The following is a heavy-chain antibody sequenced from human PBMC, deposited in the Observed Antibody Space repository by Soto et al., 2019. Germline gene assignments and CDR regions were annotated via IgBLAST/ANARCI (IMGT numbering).Heavy chain of an antibody. Sequence: EVQLVESGGGLVQPGGSLRLSCAASRFTFSTYWMHCVRQAPGKGLVWVSRINSDGTGTSYADSVKGRITISRDNAKNTLYLHMNSLRSEDTAVYYCAGDSSGYSYDAFDIWGQGTMVTVSS. CDR1: RFTFSTYW. CDR3: AGDSSGYSYDAFDI. V-gene: IGHV3-74*01. J-gene: IGHJ3*02. D-gene: IGHD3-22*01. CDR2: INSDGTGT.